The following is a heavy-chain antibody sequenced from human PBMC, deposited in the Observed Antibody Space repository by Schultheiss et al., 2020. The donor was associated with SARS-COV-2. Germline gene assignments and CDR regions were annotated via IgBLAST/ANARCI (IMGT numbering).Heavy chain of an antibody. D-gene: IGHD4-23*01. CDR3: ARVDYGGVASGMDV. CDR1: GFSLSNARMG. Sequence: SGPTLVKPTETLTLTCTVSGFSLSNARMGVSWIRQPPGKALEWLALIYWDDDKYYSTSLKTRLTISKDTSKNQVVLTMTNMDPVDTATYYCARVDYGGVASGMDVWGQGTTVTVSS. J-gene: IGHJ6*02. CDR2: IYWDDDK. V-gene: IGHV2-70*01.